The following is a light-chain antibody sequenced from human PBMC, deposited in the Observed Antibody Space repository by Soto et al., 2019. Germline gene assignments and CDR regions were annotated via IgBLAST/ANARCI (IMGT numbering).Light chain of an antibody. V-gene: IGKV1-39*01. J-gene: IGKJ1*01. CDR3: QQSYTSSLT. Sequence: DIQMTQSPSTLSGSVGDRVTLTCRASQSVAGYLNWYQQKPGGAPHLLIYAASTLQSGVPSRFTGSGSGTDFKLTISSLQPEDVATYYCQQSYTSSLTFGQGTKGDIK. CDR2: AAS. CDR1: QSVAGY.